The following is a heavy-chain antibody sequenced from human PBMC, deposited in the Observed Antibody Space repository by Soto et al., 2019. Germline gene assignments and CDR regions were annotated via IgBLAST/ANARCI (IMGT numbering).Heavy chain of an antibody. CDR3: ARLEGLATISYYFDY. CDR1: GDSINSDNYY. V-gene: IGHV4-39*01. CDR2: IYYRGNT. D-gene: IGHD3-9*01. J-gene: IGHJ4*02. Sequence: QLQLQESGPGLVKPSETLSLTCSVSGDSINSDNYYWGWIRQPPGKGLERIGSIYYRGNTYYNPSLKTRVTISLDKSKREFSLKLNSVTAADSAVYFCARLEGLATISYYFDYWGQGTLVTVSS.